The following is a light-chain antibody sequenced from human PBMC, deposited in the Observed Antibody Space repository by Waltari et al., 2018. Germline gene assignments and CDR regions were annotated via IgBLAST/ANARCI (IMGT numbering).Light chain of an antibody. V-gene: IGLV4-69*01. CDR2: VNSDGRH. J-gene: IGLJ3*02. CDR3: ETGGHGTWV. CDR1: SGHSSNI. Sequence: QLVLTQSPSASASLGASVKLTCTLSSGHSSNIIAWLPQQPGKGPRYLMQVNSDGRHRKGDEIPDRFSGSSSGAERYLTISSLQSEDEADYYCETGGHGTWVFGGGTKLTVL.